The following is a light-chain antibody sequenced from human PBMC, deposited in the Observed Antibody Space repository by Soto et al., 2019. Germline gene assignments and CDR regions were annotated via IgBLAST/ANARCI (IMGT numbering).Light chain of an antibody. CDR3: QQYNNWPPT. CDR1: QSVSSN. Sequence: EIVMTQSPATLSVSPGERATLSCRASQSVSSNLDWYQQKRGQAPRLLIYGASTRATGIPARFSGSGSGTEFTLTISSLQSEDFAVYYCQQYNNWPPTFGQGTKLEIK. J-gene: IGKJ2*01. V-gene: IGKV3-15*01. CDR2: GAS.